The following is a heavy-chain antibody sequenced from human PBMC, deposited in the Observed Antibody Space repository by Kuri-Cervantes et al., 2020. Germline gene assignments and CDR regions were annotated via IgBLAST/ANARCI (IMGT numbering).Heavy chain of an antibody. CDR2: ITGDELDK. D-gene: IGHD4/OR15-4a*01. CDR3: ARVHCGAPSCEGRDHFDP. J-gene: IGHJ5*02. V-gene: IGHV3-7*01. Sequence: GESRKSSCAASGCTGSSYWMSWVRQVAGKGLEWVACITGDELDKRYVDSVKGRFTISRDNAKNSVYLQMNNVRAEDTAVYFCARVHCGAPSCEGRDHFDPWGQGTLVTVSS. CDR1: GCTGSSYW.